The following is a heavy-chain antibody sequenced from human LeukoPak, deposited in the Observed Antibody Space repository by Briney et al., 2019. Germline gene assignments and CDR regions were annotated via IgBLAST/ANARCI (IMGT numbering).Heavy chain of an antibody. CDR1: GYTFTDHY. CDR3: MRDPRTTKNAFDI. Sequence: GASVKVSCKASGYTFTDHYMHWVRQAPGQGLQWMGWINPNSGGTNYAQKFQGRVTMTRDTSINTAYMDLNWLTSDDTAVYYCMRDPRTTKNAFDIWGQGTMVTVSS. J-gene: IGHJ3*02. CDR2: INPNSGGT. D-gene: IGHD4-11*01. V-gene: IGHV1-2*02.